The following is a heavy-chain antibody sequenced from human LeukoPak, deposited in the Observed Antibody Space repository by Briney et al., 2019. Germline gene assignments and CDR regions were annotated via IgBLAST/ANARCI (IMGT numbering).Heavy chain of an antibody. D-gene: IGHD2-2*01. CDR3: TTRRISRSTRYNWFDP. V-gene: IGHV1-24*01. J-gene: IGHJ5*02. CDR2: FDRKDGET. CDR1: SYTLTELS. Sequence: GASVKVSCKVSSYTLTELSMHWVRQAPGKGLEWMGGFDRKDGETIYAQKFQGRVTMTEDTSRDTAYMELSSLKSEDTAVYYCTTRRISRSTRYNWFDPWGQGTLVTVSS.